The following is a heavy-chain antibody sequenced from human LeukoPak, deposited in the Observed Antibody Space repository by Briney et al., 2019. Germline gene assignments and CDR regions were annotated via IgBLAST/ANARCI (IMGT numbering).Heavy chain of an antibody. CDR1: GFTFSTHA. J-gene: IGHJ4*02. D-gene: IGHD6-19*01. V-gene: IGHV3-23*01. Sequence: GGSLRLSCAASGFTFSTHAMNWVRQAPGKGLEWVSTITGSGGSTYYADSVKGRFPISRDNSKSTLDLQMNSLRAEDTAVYYCAKLKGSGWNLLYCDYWGQGTLVTVTS. CDR3: AKLKGSGWNLLYCDY. CDR2: ITGSGGST.